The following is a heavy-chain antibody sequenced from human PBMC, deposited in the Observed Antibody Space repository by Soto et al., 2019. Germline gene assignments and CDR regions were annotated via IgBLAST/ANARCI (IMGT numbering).Heavy chain of an antibody. J-gene: IGHJ5*02. CDR2: INPNSGIT. CDR1: GYRFTSYY. D-gene: IGHD6-13*01. Sequence: QVQVVQSGAEVKKPGASVKISCKASGYRFTSYYMHWVRQAPGQGLEWMGIINPNSGITNYAQNFQGIVTMTRDTSTSTVYMELSSLKSEDTAVYYCARSRGAAAGINWFDPWGQGTLVTVSS. CDR3: ARSRGAAAGINWFDP. V-gene: IGHV1-46*03.